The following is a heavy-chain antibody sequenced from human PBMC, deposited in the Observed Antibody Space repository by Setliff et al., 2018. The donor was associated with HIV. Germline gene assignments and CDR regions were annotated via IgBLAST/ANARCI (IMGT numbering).Heavy chain of an antibody. D-gene: IGHD2-15*01. CDR3: ARNLVVVAPTVDYFGMDV. CDR2: VIPILRVA. Sequence: EASVKVSCKASGGTFSSHAITWVRQAPGQGLEWMGEVIPILRVARYAQRFQDRVSITADKSSTTSYMELSSLKSEDTAVYYCARNLVVVAPTVDYFGMDVWGQGTTVTVSS. V-gene: IGHV1-69*10. J-gene: IGHJ6*02. CDR1: GGTFSSHA.